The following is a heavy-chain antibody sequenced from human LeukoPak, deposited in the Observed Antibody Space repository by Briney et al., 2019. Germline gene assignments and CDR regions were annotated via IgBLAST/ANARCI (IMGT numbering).Heavy chain of an antibody. CDR3: ASILLWYVYDY. V-gene: IGHV3-23*01. CDR2: IHKSDGST. CDR1: GFTFSSYA. Sequence: GGSLRLSCAASGFTFSSYAMSWVRQAPGKGLEWVSLIHKSDGSTYYTDSVKGRFTISRDNSKNTLYLQMNSLRAEDTAVYYCASILLWYVYDYWGQGTLVTVSS. J-gene: IGHJ4*02. D-gene: IGHD3-10*01.